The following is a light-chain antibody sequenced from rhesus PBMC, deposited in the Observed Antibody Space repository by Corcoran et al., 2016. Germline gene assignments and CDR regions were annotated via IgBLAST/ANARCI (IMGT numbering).Light chain of an antibody. CDR2: EAS. CDR1: QGITND. Sequence: DIQMTQSPSSLSASVGDRVTITCRASQGITNDLAWYQQKPGETPNLLIYEASSLQSGIPSRCSGSGSWTDFTLTIGSLQYGDFATYYCPHYYSTPWTFGQGTKVEIK. V-gene: IGKV1S17*01. J-gene: IGKJ1*01. CDR3: PHYYSTPWT.